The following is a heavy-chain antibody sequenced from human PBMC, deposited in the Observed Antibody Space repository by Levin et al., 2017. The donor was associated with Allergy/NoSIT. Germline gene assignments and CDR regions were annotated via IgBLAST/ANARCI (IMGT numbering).Heavy chain of an antibody. CDR3: ARGKTYYYDSSGYYYGWYFDY. D-gene: IGHD3-22*01. J-gene: IGHJ4*02. CDR1: GFTFDDYG. CDR2: INWNGGST. Sequence: PGGSLRLSCAASGFTFDDYGMSWVRQAPGKGLEWVSGINWNGGSTGYADSVKGRFTISRDNAKNSLYLQMNSLRAEDTALYYCARGKTYYYDSSGYYYGWYFDYWGQGTLVTVSS. V-gene: IGHV3-20*04.